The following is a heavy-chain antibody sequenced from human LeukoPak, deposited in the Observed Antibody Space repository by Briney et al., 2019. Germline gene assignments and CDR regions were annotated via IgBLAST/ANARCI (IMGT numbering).Heavy chain of an antibody. CDR1: EFTFSNYG. D-gene: IGHD3-10*01. Sequence: GGSLRLSCAASEFTFSNYGMHWVRQAPGKGLEWAAFIRYDGSNKYLADSVKGRFTISRDNSKHTLYLQMNSLRAEDTAVYYCAKGTKDYYGSGSFYLSRDHFISRWGQGTLVTVSS. V-gene: IGHV3-30*02. CDR2: IRYDGSNK. J-gene: IGHJ4*02. CDR3: AKGTKDYYGSGSFYLSRDHFISR.